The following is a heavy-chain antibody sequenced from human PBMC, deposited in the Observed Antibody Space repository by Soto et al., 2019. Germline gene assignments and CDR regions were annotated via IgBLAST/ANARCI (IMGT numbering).Heavy chain of an antibody. CDR3: ARDRYGSGSCFDY. V-gene: IGHV1-3*01. J-gene: IGHJ4*02. D-gene: IGHD3-10*01. Sequence: ASVKVSCKASGGTFSSYAISWVRQAPGQRLEWMGWINAGNGNTKYSQKFQGRVTITRDTSASTAYMELSSLRSEDTAVYYCARDRYGSGSCFDYWGQGTLVTVSS. CDR2: INAGNGNT. CDR1: GGTFSSYA.